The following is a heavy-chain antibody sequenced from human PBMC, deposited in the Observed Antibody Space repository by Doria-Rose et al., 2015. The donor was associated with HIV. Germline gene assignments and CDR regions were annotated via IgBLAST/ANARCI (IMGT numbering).Heavy chain of an antibody. D-gene: IGHD3-3*01. CDR2: TYYTGTS. CDR3: ARMGSYRELDY. CDR1: GASVSSRGYY. V-gene: IGHV4-31*03. J-gene: IGHJ4*02. Sequence: HESGPGLVKPSETLSLTCSVSGASVSSRGYYWNWIRRVPGKGLESLGYTYYTGTSDYSPSLKSRLNMAVDTSKNQFSLKLSFVTVADTAVYYCARMGSYRELDYWGQGALVIASA.